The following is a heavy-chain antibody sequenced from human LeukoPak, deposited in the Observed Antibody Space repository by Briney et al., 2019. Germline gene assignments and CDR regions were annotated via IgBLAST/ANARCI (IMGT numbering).Heavy chain of an antibody. V-gene: IGHV4-59*01. D-gene: IGHD3-10*01. CDR2: IYYSGST. CDR1: GGSISSYY. Sequence: SETLSLTCTVSGGSISSYYWSWLRQPPGKGLEWIGYIYYSGSTNYNPSLKSRVTISVDTSKNQFSLKLSSVTAADTAVYYCARGDYGSGSYYRFDPWGQGTLVTVSS. CDR3: ARGDYGSGSYYRFDP. J-gene: IGHJ5*02.